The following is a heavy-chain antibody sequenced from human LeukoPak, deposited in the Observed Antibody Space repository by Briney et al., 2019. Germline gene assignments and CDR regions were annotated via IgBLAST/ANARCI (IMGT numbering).Heavy chain of an antibody. CDR3: ARVGEGYYDSSDY. CDR1: GGSISSGGYS. D-gene: IGHD3-22*01. V-gene: IGHV4-30-2*01. J-gene: IGHJ4*02. CDR2: IYHSGST. Sequence: SETLSLTCAVSGGSISSGGYSWSWIRQPPGKGLEWIGYIYHSGSTYYNPSLKSRVTISVDRSKNQFSLKLSSVTAADTAVYYCARVGEGYYDSSDYWGQGTLVTVSS.